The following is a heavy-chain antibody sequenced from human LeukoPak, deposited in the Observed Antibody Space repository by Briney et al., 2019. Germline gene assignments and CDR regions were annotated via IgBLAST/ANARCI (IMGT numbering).Heavy chain of an antibody. Sequence: GGSLRLSCAASGFTFSNYGMAWVRQAPGKGLEWVSTISGDGGNKHYADSVEGRFTISRDNSMKMLFLQMNSLRAEDTAIYYCAQDVGGSGPFDYWGQGTLVTVSS. D-gene: IGHD6-19*01. V-gene: IGHV3-23*01. CDR1: GFTFSNYG. CDR2: ISGDGGNK. CDR3: AQDVGGSGPFDY. J-gene: IGHJ4*02.